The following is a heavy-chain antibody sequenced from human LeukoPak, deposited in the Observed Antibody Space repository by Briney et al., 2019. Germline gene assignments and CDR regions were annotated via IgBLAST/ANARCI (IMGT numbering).Heavy chain of an antibody. CDR1: GHSIINPNW. Sequence: SETLSLTCAVSGHSIINPNWWSWVRQPPGKGLEWIGEIYHSGSTKYNPSLKSRVTISVDTSKNQFSLKLSSVTAADTAVYYCARSVEMATIPFDYWGQGTLVTVSS. J-gene: IGHJ4*02. V-gene: IGHV4-4*02. CDR3: ARSVEMATIPFDY. CDR2: IYHSGST. D-gene: IGHD5-24*01.